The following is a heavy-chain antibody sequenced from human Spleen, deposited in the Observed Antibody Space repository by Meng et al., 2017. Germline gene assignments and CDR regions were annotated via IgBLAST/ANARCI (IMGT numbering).Heavy chain of an antibody. V-gene: IGHV4-61*02. CDR1: GGTISSGSYY. J-gene: IGHJ3*02. D-gene: IGHD2-15*01. CDR2: IYTSGST. CDR3: ARDNQNVDCSGGSCYSRGFDI. Sequence: SETLSLTCTVSGGTISSGSYYWSWIRPPAGKGLESIGRIYTSGSTNYNPSLKSRVTISVDMSKKQFSLKLSSVTAADTAVYYCARDNQNVDCSGGSCYSRGFDIWGQGTKVTVSS.